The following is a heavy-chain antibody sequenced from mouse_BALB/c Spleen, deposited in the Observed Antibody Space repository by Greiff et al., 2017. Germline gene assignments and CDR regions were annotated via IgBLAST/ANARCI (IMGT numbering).Heavy chain of an antibody. CDR1: GFTFSDFY. D-gene: IGHD1-2*01. CDR3: ARGHYYGFYWYFDV. V-gene: IGHV7-1*02. CDR2: SRNKANDYTT. Sequence: DVMLVESGGGLVQPGGSLRLSCATSGFTFSDFYMEWVRQPPGKRLEWIAASRNKANDYTTEYSASVKGRFIVSRDTSQSILYLQMNALRAEDTAIYYCARGHYYGFYWYFDVWGAGTTVTVSS. J-gene: IGHJ1*01.